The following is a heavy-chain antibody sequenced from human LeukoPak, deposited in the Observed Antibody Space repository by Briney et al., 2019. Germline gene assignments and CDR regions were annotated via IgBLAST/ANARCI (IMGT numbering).Heavy chain of an antibody. CDR2: IHYSGDA. CDR1: GGSIIIDNYY. V-gene: IGHV4-39*07. D-gene: IGHD3-22*01. Sequence: SETLSLTCTVSGGSIIIDNYYWAWIRQPPGKGLEWIGSIHYSGDAYYNPSLKSRVTISVDTSNNQFSLKSKSVTAADTAMYYCARDSKYDSTGHAPWGLGTLVTVSS. J-gene: IGHJ5*02. CDR3: ARDSKYDSTGHAP.